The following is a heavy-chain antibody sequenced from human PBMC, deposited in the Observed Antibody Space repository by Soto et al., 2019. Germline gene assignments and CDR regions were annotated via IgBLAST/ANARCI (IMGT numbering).Heavy chain of an antibody. CDR1: GGSFSGYY. V-gene: IGHV4-34*01. D-gene: IGHD2-21*01. CDR2: INHSEST. J-gene: IGHJ6*03. Sequence: QVQLQQWGTGLLKPSETLSLTCSVHGGSFSGYYWTWIRQSPGKGLEWIGEINHSESTNYNPSLQSRLTISLDKSKNQFSLNLTSVTAADTAVYYCARLPIYYYYYMDVWGKGTTVTVSS. CDR3: ARLPIYYYYYMDV.